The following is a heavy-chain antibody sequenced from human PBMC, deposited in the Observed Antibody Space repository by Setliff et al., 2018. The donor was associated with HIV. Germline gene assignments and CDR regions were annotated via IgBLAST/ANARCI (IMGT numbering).Heavy chain of an antibody. CDR2: IYYSGCT. CDR3: ARGLMSYNFWGGRNDYHYMDV. V-gene: IGHV4-59*01. J-gene: IGHJ6*03. Sequence: PSETLSLTCSVSGGSISGYYWNWIRQPPGKGLEWIGCIYYSGCTTYSSSLKSRVTISLDTSKKQFSLKLNSVTAADTAVYYCARGLMSYNFWGGRNDYHYMDVWGKGTTVTVSS. D-gene: IGHD3-3*01. CDR1: GGSISGYY.